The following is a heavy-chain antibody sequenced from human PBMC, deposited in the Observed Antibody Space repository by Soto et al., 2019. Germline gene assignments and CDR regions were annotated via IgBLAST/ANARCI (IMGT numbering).Heavy chain of an antibody. CDR1: GFTFSSYS. Sequence: EVQLVESGGGLVKPGGSLRLSCAASGFTFSSYSMNWVRQAPGKGLEWVSSISSSSSYIYYADSVKGRFTISRDNAKHSLYLQMNSVRAEDTAVSYCAREHYDSSGYSDYWGQGTLVTVSS. V-gene: IGHV3-21*01. CDR3: AREHYDSSGYSDY. CDR2: ISSSSSYI. J-gene: IGHJ4*02. D-gene: IGHD3-22*01.